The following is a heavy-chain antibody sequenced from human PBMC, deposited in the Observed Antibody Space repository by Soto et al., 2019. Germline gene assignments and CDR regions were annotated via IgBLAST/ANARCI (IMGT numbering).Heavy chain of an antibody. Sequence: WWSLRLCCAASGFTFRKYAMSWVRQAPGKGLEWVSASSGSGSSTYYADSVKGRFTISRDNSKNTLYLQMNILRVEDTAVYYCAKVFQDGSSGYSVGDYYYYGIDVWGQGTTVTVSS. CDR3: AKVFQDGSSGYSVGDYYYYGIDV. D-gene: IGHD3-22*01. J-gene: IGHJ6*02. CDR2: SSGSGSST. CDR1: GFTFRKYA. V-gene: IGHV3-23*01.